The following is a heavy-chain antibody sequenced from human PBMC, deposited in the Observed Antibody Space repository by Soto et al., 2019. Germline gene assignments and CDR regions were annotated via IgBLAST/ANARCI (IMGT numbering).Heavy chain of an antibody. J-gene: IGHJ4*02. CDR1: GGSISSGDYY. D-gene: IGHD5-12*01. CDR3: ARDRSGSGYDDYFDY. Sequence: SETLSLTCTVSGGSISSGDYYWSWIRQPPGKGLEWIGYIYYSGSTYYNPSLKSRVTISVDTSKNQFSLKLSSVTAADTAVYYCARDRSGSGYDDYFDYWGQGTLVTVSS. CDR2: IYYSGST. V-gene: IGHV4-30-4*01.